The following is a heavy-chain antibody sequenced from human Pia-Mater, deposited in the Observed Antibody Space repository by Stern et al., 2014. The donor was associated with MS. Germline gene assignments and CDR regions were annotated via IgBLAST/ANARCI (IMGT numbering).Heavy chain of an antibody. CDR2: IKSKTDGGTT. D-gene: IGHD1-26*01. CDR3: TTLDRSYPYYYYGMDV. J-gene: IGHJ6*02. V-gene: IGHV3-15*01. Sequence: EVQLVESWGGLVKPGGSLRLSCAASGFTFRNAWMTWIRQAPGKGLEWFGRIKSKTDGGTTDYAAPVKGRFTISRDDSKNTLCLQMNSLKTEDTAVYYCTTLDRSYPYYYYGMDVWGQGTTVTVSS. CDR1: GFTFRNAW.